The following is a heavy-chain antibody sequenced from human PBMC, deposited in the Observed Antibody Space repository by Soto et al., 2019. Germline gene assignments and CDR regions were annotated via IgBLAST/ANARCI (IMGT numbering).Heavy chain of an antibody. Sequence: GASVKVSCKASGYTFTSYAMHWVRQAPGQRLEWMGWINAGNGNTKYSQKFQGRVTITRDTSVSTAYMELSSLRAEDTAVYYCARDPKDVLLWFGEPGVGDPWGQGTLVTVSS. CDR2: INAGNGNT. J-gene: IGHJ5*02. CDR1: GYTFTSYA. V-gene: IGHV1-3*01. CDR3: ARDPKDVLLWFGEPGVGDP. D-gene: IGHD3-10*01.